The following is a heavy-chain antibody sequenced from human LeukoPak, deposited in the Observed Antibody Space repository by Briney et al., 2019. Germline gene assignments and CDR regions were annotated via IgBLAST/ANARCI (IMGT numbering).Heavy chain of an antibody. CDR2: IIPIFGTA. V-gene: IGHV1-69*13. CDR3: ARDRQGVARPAELDY. J-gene: IGHJ4*02. CDR1: GGTFSSYA. D-gene: IGHD5-12*01. Sequence: SVKVSCKASGGTFSSYAISWVRQAPGQGLEWMGGIIPIFGTANYAQKFQGRVTITADESTSTAYMELSSLRSEDTAVYYCARDRQGVARPAELDYWGQGTLVTVSS.